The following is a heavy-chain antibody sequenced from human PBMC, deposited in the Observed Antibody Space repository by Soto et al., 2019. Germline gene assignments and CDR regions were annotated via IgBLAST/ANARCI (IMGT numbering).Heavy chain of an antibody. J-gene: IGHJ5*02. CDR2: INHSGST. D-gene: IGHD1-26*01. Sequence: PSETLSLTCAVYGGSFSGYYWSWIREPPGKGLEWMGEINHSGSTNYNPSLKSRVTISVDTSKNQFSLKLSSVTAADTAVYYWARGRSRIVGAGRWFDPWGQGTLVTVSS. CDR3: ARGRSRIVGAGRWFDP. CDR1: GGSFSGYY. V-gene: IGHV4-34*01.